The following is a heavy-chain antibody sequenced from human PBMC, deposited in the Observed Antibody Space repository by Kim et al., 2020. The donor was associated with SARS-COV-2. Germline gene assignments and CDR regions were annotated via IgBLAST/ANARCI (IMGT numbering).Heavy chain of an antibody. Sequence: SETLSLTCAVSGGSVSSTNWWTWVRQPPGKGLEWIGGIYHSGSTNYNPSLKSRVTISVDKSKNQFSLQLSSVTAADTAVYYCAAAPGSRPLRLDDWGQGT. V-gene: IGHV4-4*02. J-gene: IGHJ4*02. D-gene: IGHD2-15*01. CDR1: GGSVSSTNW. CDR3: AAAPGSRPLRLDD. CDR2: IYHSGST.